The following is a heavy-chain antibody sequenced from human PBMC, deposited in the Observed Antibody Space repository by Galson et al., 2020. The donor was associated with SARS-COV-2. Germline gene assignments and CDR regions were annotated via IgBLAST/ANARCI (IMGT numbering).Heavy chain of an antibody. CDR1: GFSFSTYD. D-gene: IGHD3-3*01. Sequence: GESLKISCAGSGFSFSTYDMNWVRQAPGKGLEWSSFIGPSGSTRYYAGSVMGRFTISRDNAKNSLYLQMNSLRAEDTAVYYCAKVDLWSGSGGDAVDIWGQGKMVTVSS. CDR3: AKVDLWSGSGGDAVDI. CDR2: IGPSGSTR. V-gene: IGHV3-48*03. J-gene: IGHJ3*02.